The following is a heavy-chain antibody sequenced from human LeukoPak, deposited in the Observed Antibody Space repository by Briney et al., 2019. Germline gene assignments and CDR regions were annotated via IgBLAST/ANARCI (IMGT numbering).Heavy chain of an antibody. CDR1: RFTFSSYS. Sequence: GGSLRLSCAASRFTFSSYSMNWVRQAPGKGLEWVSAITGSGAFTDYADSVKGRFTISRDNSKNTLYLQLNSLRVEDTAVYYCAKRSAESSGYFDYWGQGTLVTVSS. CDR3: AKRSAESSGYFDY. V-gene: IGHV3-23*01. J-gene: IGHJ4*02. D-gene: IGHD6-19*01. CDR2: ITGSGAFT.